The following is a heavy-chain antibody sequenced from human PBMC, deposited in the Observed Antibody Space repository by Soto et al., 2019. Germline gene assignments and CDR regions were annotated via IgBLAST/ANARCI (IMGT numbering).Heavy chain of an antibody. D-gene: IGHD3-22*01. CDR2: IYYSGST. CDR3: ARSYYDSSGYWYDY. CDR1: GGSISSSSYY. Sequence: PSETLSLTCTVSGGSISSSSYYWGWIRQPPGKGLEWIGSIYYSGSTYYNPSLKSRVTISVDTSKNQFSLKLSSVTAADTAVYYCARSYYDSSGYWYDYWGQGTLVTVSS. V-gene: IGHV4-39*01. J-gene: IGHJ4*02.